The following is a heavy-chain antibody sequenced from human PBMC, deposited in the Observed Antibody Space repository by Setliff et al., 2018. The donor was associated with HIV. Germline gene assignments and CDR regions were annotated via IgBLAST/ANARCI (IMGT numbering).Heavy chain of an antibody. Sequence: ASVKVSCKGSGNTLTQLGMHWVRQAPGKGLEWMGGFDSDEGEMIYAQNFQGRVTMTDDASTDTAYLELSSLRSEDTAVYYCATSDWLSFPSPDAFDIWGQGTAVTVSS. CDR1: GNTLTQLG. V-gene: IGHV1-24*01. CDR2: FDSDEGEM. D-gene: IGHD3-9*01. J-gene: IGHJ3*02. CDR3: ATSDWLSFPSPDAFDI.